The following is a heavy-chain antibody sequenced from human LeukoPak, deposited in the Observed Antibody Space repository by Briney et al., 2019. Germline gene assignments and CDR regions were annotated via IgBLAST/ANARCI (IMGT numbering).Heavy chain of an antibody. J-gene: IGHJ4*02. Sequence: GGSLRLSCAASGFTFSSYWMSWVRQAPGKGLEWVANIKQDGSVKYYVDSVKGRFTISRDNAKNSLYLQMNSLRVEDTAVYYCARIGYSSSCNDYWGQGTLVTVSS. CDR3: ARIGYSSSCNDY. CDR2: IKQDGSVK. CDR1: GFTFSSYW. V-gene: IGHV3-7*01. D-gene: IGHD6-6*01.